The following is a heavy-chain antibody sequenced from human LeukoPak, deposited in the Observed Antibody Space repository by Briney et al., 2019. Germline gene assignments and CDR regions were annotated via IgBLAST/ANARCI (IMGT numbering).Heavy chain of an antibody. CDR3: AFLGGGWLDAFDI. D-gene: IGHD5-24*01. J-gene: IGHJ3*02. Sequence: GGSLRLSCAASGFTFSSYAMHWVRQAPGKGLEYVSTISSSGGSTYYIDSVKGRFTISRDSSKNTMYLQMSSLRAEDTAVYYCAFLGGGWLDAFDIWGQGTMVTVSS. V-gene: IGHV3-64D*09. CDR1: GFTFSSYA. CDR2: ISSSGGST.